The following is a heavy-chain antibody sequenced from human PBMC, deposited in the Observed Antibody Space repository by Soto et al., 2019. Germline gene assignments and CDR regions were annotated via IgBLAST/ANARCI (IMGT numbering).Heavy chain of an antibody. J-gene: IGHJ3*02. Sequence: PGGSLRLSCAASGFTVSSNYMSWVRQAPGKGLEWVSVIYSGGSTYYADSVKGRFTISRDNSKNTLYLQMNSLRAEDTAVYYCARPNDPLGYDFDIWGQGTMVTVSS. CDR2: IYSGGST. CDR1: GFTVSSNY. CDR3: ARPNDPLGYDFDI. V-gene: IGHV3-53*01. D-gene: IGHD3-16*01.